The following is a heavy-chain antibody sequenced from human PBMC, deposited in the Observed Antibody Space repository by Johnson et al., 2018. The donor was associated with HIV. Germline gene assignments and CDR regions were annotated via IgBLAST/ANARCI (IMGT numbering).Heavy chain of an antibody. Sequence: QVQLVESGGGVVQPGRSLRLSCAASGFTLDDYGIHWVRQAPGKGLEWVAVISYDGSNKYYADSVKGRFTISRDNSKNTLYLQMNSLRAEDTAVYYCARERDLDAFDSWGKGQWSPSLQ. CDR2: ISYDGSNK. J-gene: IGHJ3*02. D-gene: IGHD3-3*01. V-gene: IGHV3-30*19. CDR3: ARERDLDAFDS. CDR1: GFTLDDYG.